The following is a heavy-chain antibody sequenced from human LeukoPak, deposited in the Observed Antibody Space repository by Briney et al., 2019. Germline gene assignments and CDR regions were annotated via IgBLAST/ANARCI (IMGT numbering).Heavy chain of an antibody. CDR1: GGSISSGGYS. D-gene: IGHD1-26*01. CDR2: IYHSGST. Sequence: PSETLSLTCAVSGGSISSGGYSWSWIRQPPGKGLEWIGYIYHSGSTYYNPSLKSRVTISVDTSKNQFSLKLSSVTAADTAVYYCARGAFYSGSYYSYYYGMDVWGQGTTVTVSS. CDR3: ARGAFYSGSYYSYYYGMDV. V-gene: IGHV4-30-2*01. J-gene: IGHJ6*02.